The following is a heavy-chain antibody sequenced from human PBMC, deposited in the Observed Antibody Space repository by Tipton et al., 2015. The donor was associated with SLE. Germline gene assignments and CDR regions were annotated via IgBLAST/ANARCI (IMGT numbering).Heavy chain of an antibody. J-gene: IGHJ4*02. CDR1: GFTFSTSA. CDR3: GRGRGGEFLDY. D-gene: IGHD3-16*01. V-gene: IGHV3-33*01. CDR2: IWYDGSNK. Sequence: SLRLSYAASGFTFSTSAMHWVRQAPGKGLEWVAVIWYDGSNKFYADSVKGRFTISRDNSKNTVSLQMNSLRVEDTAVYFCGRGRGGEFLDYWGQGTLVTVSS.